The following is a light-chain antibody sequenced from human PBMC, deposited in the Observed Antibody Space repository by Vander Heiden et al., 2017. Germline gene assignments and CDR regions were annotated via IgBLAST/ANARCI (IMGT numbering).Light chain of an antibody. CDR1: NMGRKS. Sequence: SYVLPQPPSVSVAPGQTARITCGGNNMGRKSVHWYQQKPGQAPVLVVYDDSDRPSGIPERFSGSNSGNTATLTISRVEAGDEADYYCQVWDSSSDHPYVFGTGTKVTVL. V-gene: IGLV3-21*02. J-gene: IGLJ1*01. CDR3: QVWDSSSDHPYV. CDR2: DDS.